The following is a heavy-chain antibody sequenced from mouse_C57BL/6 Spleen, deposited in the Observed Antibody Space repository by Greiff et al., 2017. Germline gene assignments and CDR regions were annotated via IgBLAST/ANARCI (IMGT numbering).Heavy chain of an antibody. Sequence: LKQPGAELVKPGASVKLSCKASGYTFTSYWMQWVKQRPGQGLEWIGEIDPSDSYTNYNQKFKGKATLTVDTSSSTAYMQLSSLTSEDSAVYYCARGNYSNYAWFAYWGQGTLVTVSA. D-gene: IGHD2-5*01. CDR3: ARGNYSNYAWFAY. CDR2: IDPSDSYT. V-gene: IGHV1-50*01. CDR1: GYTFTSYW. J-gene: IGHJ3*01.